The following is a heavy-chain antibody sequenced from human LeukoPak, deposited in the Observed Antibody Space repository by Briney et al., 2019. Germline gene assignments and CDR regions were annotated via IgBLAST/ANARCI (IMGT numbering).Heavy chain of an antibody. D-gene: IGHD6-13*01. CDR2: TYYRSKWYS. CDR3: ARGPQLVDYYYIDV. V-gene: IGHV6-1*01. CDR1: EYSVSSNSAA. J-gene: IGHJ6*03. Sequence: SQTLSLTCAISEYSVSSNSAAWNWIRQSPSRGLEWLGRTYYRSKWYSDYAVSVKSRITINPDTSKNQFSLQLNSVTPEDTAVYYCARGPQLVDYYYIDVWGKGTTVTVSS.